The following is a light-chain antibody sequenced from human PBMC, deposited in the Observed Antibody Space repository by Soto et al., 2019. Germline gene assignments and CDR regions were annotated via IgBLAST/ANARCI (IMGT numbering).Light chain of an antibody. Sequence: QSALTQPPSLSGTPGQSVTISCSGSSSNIEGNTVHWYQHLLGTAPKLLIYIDHNRPSGIPDRFSGSKSGTSASLAISGLQSEDEADYYCATWDDDLSAAVFGGGTQLTVL. J-gene: IGLJ7*01. V-gene: IGLV1-44*01. CDR1: SSNIEGNT. CDR3: ATWDDDLSAAV. CDR2: IDH.